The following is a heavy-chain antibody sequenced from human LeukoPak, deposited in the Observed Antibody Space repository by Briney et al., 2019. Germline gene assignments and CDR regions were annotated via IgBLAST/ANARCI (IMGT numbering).Heavy chain of an antibody. Sequence: GGSLRLSCAASGFTFSDYAMHWVRQAPGKGLEGVALTWFDGSNNHYADSVKGRFSISRDNSKNTLYLQMNSLRAEDTAVYYCARDSVMTTMTADPDYWGQGTLVTVSS. V-gene: IGHV3-33*01. J-gene: IGHJ4*02. CDR2: TWFDGSNN. CDR3: ARDSVMTTMTADPDY. CDR1: GFTFSDYA. D-gene: IGHD4-17*01.